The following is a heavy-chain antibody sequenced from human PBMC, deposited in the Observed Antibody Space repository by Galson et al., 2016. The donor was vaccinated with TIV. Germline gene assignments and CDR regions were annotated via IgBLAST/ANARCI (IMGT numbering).Heavy chain of an antibody. CDR3: VRKDQVADFCSTTSCSHDY. CDR2: IKQDGSES. D-gene: IGHD2-2*01. Sequence: SLRLSCAASGFTFSTYWMSWVRQAPGKGLEWVGNIKQDGSESYYADSVRGRFTISRDNAKNSVYLQMNSLRAEDTAVYYCVRKDQVADFCSTTSCSHDYWGQGTLITVSS. J-gene: IGHJ4*02. CDR1: GFTFSTYW. V-gene: IGHV3-7*01.